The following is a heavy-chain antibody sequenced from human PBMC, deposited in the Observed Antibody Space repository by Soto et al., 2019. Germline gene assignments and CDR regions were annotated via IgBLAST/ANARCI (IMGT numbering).Heavy chain of an antibody. CDR2: IYWDDDK. CDR1: GFSLNTRGVG. Sequence: QITLKESGPTLVKPTQTLTLTCTFSGFSLNTRGVGVGWIRQPPGKALEWLALIYWDDDKRYSPSLKSRLTITKDTPKNQVILTMTNIVPVDTATYDCARDSTVWYGFDDWGQGTLVTVSS. J-gene: IGHJ4*02. CDR3: ARDSTVWYGFDD. D-gene: IGHD6-19*01. V-gene: IGHV2-5*02.